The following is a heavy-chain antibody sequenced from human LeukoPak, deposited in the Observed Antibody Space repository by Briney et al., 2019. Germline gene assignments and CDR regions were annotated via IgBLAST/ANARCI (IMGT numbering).Heavy chain of an antibody. D-gene: IGHD3-22*01. CDR2: IYYSGST. CDR1: GGSISSSSYY. V-gene: IGHV4-39*01. J-gene: IGHJ3*02. Sequence: PSETLSLTCTVSGGSISSSSYYWGWIRQPPGKGLEWIGSIYYSGSTYYNPSLKSRVTISVDTSKNQFSLKLSSVTAADTAVYYCARRYYYDSSGYYDAFDIWGQGTMFTVSS. CDR3: ARRYYYDSSGYYDAFDI.